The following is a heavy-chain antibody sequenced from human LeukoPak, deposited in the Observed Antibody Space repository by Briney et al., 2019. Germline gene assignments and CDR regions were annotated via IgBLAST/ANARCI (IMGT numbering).Heavy chain of an antibody. CDR2: INPNSGGT. J-gene: IGHJ4*02. V-gene: IGHV1-2*02. CDR1: GYTFTSYY. Sequence: ASVKVSCKASGYTFTSYYMHWVRQAPGQGLEWMGWINPNSGGTNYAQKFQGRVTMTRDTSISTAYMELSRLRSDDTAVYYCARDLDCSGGSCYPTFEYWGQGTLVTVSS. CDR3: ARDLDCSGGSCYPTFEY. D-gene: IGHD2-15*01.